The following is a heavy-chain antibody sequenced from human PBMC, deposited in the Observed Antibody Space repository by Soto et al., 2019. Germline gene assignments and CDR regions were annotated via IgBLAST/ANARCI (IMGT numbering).Heavy chain of an antibody. D-gene: IGHD1-26*01. CDR1: GFTFSHYA. CDR3: AKDGSHNVDY. Sequence: QVQLVESGGGVVQPGRSLRLSCAASGFTFSHYAMHWVRQAPGKGLEWVALMSYDGSNEYYADSVKGRVTISRDNSKNTLYLQMNSLRAEDTAVYYCAKDGSHNVDYWGQGTLVTVSS. V-gene: IGHV3-30*18. J-gene: IGHJ4*02. CDR2: MSYDGSNE.